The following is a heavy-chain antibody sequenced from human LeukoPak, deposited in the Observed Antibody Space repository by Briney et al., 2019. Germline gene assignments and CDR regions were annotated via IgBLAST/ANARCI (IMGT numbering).Heavy chain of an antibody. D-gene: IGHD3-10*01. V-gene: IGHV3-53*01. CDR1: GFTVSTVY. Sequence: PGGSLRLSCAASGFTVSTVYMTWVRQAPGKGLEWVSVIYGGPTAYYADSVKDRFTISRDNPKNTLYLQMSSLRAEDTAVYYCAKRLAYGSGGSDYFDFWGQGTLVTVSS. J-gene: IGHJ4*02. CDR3: AKRLAYGSGGSDYFDF. CDR2: IYGGPTA.